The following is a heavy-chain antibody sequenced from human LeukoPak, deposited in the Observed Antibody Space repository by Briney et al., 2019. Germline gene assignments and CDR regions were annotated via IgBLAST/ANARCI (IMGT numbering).Heavy chain of an antibody. CDR1: GFTFSSYG. J-gene: IGHJ3*01. CDR2: ISGGGDHI. D-gene: IGHD4-17*01. V-gene: IGHV3-23*01. Sequence: GGSLRLSCAASGFTFSSYGMHWVRQAPGKGLEWVATISGGGDHIYYTDSVKGRFTISRDNSKNSLPLQMNSLRADDTALYYCARRATTATSSWGAFDLWGQGTMVTVSS. CDR3: ARRATTATSSWGAFDL.